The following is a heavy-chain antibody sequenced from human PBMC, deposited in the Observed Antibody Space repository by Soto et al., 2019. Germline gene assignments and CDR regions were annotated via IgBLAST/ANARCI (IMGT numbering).Heavy chain of an antibody. CDR3: VKAGVRDLIVEVPVYFDI. CDR1: GFIFENSG. J-gene: IGHJ4*02. Sequence: EVQLVESGGGLVQPGRSLRLSCAASGFIFENSGMHWVRQAPGKGLEWVSGISWNSGNIGYADSVKGRFSISRDNAKKSLYLPMNSLRPADPGFYFCVKAGVRDLIVEVPVYFDIWGLGTLVAVSS. V-gene: IGHV3-9*01. D-gene: IGHD2-21*01. CDR2: ISWNSGNI.